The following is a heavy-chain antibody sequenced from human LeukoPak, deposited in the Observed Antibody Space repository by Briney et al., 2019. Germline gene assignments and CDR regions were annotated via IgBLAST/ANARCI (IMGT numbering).Heavy chain of an antibody. J-gene: IGHJ4*02. Sequence: GGSLTLSCSTSGFTLSCYWMHWVRQAPGKGLVWVSRINPAGSVTNHADSVRGRFTISRDTATNTLYLEMNSLRAEDTAVYYCSRDFVGAEDYWGQGILVTVSS. V-gene: IGHV3-74*01. D-gene: IGHD3-16*01. CDR2: INPAGSVT. CDR1: GFTLSCYW. CDR3: SRDFVGAEDY.